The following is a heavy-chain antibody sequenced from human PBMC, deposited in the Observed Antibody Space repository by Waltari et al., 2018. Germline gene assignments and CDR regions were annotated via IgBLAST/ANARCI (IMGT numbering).Heavy chain of an antibody. CDR2: IWYDGSNK. CDR1: GFTFSSYG. J-gene: IGHJ3*02. V-gene: IGHV3-33*06. Sequence: QVQLVESGGGVVQPGRSLRLSCAAYGFTFSSYGMHWVRQAPGKGLAWVAVIWYDGSNKYYEDSVKGRLTISRDNSKNTLYLQMNSLRSEDTAVYYCAKDKNWDDAFDIWGQGTMVTVSS. CDR3: AKDKNWDDAFDI. D-gene: IGHD7-27*01.